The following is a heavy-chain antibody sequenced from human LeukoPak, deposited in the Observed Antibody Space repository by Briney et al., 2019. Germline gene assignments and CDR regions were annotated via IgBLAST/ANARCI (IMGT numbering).Heavy chain of an antibody. J-gene: IGHJ4*02. CDR3: ARESAGLYSGYDWAFDY. CDR1: GDSISSYY. Sequence: SETLSLTCTVSGDSISSYYWTWVRQPPGKGLEWIGYIYNSGSTNYNPSLKSRVTISVGPSKNQFSLKLTSVTAADTAVYYCARESAGLYSGYDWAFDYWGQGTLVTVSS. CDR2: IYNSGST. D-gene: IGHD5-12*01. V-gene: IGHV4-59*01.